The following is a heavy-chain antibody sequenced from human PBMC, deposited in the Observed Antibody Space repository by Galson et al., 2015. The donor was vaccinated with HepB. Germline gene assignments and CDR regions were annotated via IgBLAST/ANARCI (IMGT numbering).Heavy chain of an antibody. V-gene: IGHV1-24*01. CDR2: FDPEDGET. CDR1: GYTLTELS. Sequence: SVKVSCKVSGYTLTELSMHWVRQAPGKGLEWMGGFDPEDGETIYAQKFQGRVTMTEDTSTDTAYMELSSLRSEDTAVYYCARDRATGRYFDWLRTGDYYYGMDVWGQGTTVTVSS. CDR3: ARDRATGRYFDWLRTGDYYYGMDV. D-gene: IGHD3-9*01. J-gene: IGHJ6*02.